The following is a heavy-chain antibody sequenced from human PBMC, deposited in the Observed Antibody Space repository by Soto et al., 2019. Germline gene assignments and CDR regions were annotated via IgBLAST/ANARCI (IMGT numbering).Heavy chain of an antibody. Sequence: QVQLVESGGGVVQPGRSLRLSCAASGFTFTDHAIHWVRQAPGRGLEWVALISSDGSSKYFADSVKGRFTVSRDNSKNTLSLHMNSLRTEDTDVYYCARQGIGAPKYHYRNLDVWGQGTTVTVSS. CDR1: GFTFTDHA. D-gene: IGHD5-12*01. CDR2: ISSDGSSK. V-gene: IGHV3-30-3*01. J-gene: IGHJ6*02. CDR3: ARQGIGAPKYHYRNLDV.